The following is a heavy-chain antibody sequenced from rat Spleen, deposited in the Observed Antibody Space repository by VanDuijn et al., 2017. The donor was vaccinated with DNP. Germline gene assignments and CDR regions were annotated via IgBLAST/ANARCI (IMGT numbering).Heavy chain of an antibody. J-gene: IGHJ2*01. CDR2: ISYDGRST. D-gene: IGHD4-3*01. CDR1: GFTFTDYN. V-gene: IGHV5-7*01. Sequence: EVQLVESGGGLVQPGRSLKLSCAASGFTFTDYNMAWVRQAPKKGLEWVATISYDGRSTYYRDSEKGRFTISRDNAKSTLYLQMNTLRSEDMATYYCVRWNSGHFDYWGQGVMVTVSS. CDR3: VRWNSGHFDY.